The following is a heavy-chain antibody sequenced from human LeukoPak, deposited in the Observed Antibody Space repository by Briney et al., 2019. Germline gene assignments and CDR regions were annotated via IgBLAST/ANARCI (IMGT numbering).Heavy chain of an antibody. CDR1: GASISSGTYC. Sequence: SETLSLTCTVSGASISSGTYCWIWIRQPAGKALEWIGRIYASGSTNYNSSLKSRVTISVDTSQNQFSLRLSSVTAADTAVYYCARDLLSSSSSSNAFDIWGQGTMVTVSS. CDR2: IYASGST. V-gene: IGHV4-61*02. J-gene: IGHJ3*02. D-gene: IGHD6-6*01. CDR3: ARDLLSSSSSSNAFDI.